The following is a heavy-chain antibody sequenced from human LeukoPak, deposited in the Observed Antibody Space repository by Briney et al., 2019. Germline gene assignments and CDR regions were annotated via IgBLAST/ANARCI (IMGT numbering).Heavy chain of an antibody. J-gene: IGHJ5*02. CDR2: IIPIFGTA. D-gene: IGHD3-3*01. Sequence: SVKVSCKASGGTFSSYAISWVRQAPGQGLDWMGGIIPIFGTANYAQKFQGRVTITADESTSTAYMELSSLRSEDTAVYYCAGDCGNFWSGYYTGWFDPWGQGTLVTVSS. CDR3: AGDCGNFWSGYYTGWFDP. CDR1: GGTFSSYA. V-gene: IGHV1-69*13.